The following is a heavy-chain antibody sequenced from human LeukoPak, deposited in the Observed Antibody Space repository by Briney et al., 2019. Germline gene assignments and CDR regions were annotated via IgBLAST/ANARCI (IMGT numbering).Heavy chain of an antibody. D-gene: IGHD6-19*01. CDR1: GGSISGSSYY. Sequence: SETLSLTCTVSGGSISGSSYYWGWIRQPPGKGLEWIGSIYYTGSTYYSASLESRVTISVDTPKNQFSLKLSSVTAADTAVYYCARHFSSGWVYHSGMDVWGQGTTVAVSS. CDR3: ARHFSSGWVYHSGMDV. V-gene: IGHV4-39*01. CDR2: IYYTGST. J-gene: IGHJ6*02.